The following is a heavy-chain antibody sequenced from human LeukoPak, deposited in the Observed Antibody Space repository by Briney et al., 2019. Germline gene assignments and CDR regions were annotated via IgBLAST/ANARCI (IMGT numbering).Heavy chain of an antibody. CDR1: GFTFDDYA. Sequence: GGSLRLSCAASGFTFDDYAMHWVRQAPGKGLEWVSGISWNSGSIGYADSVKGRFTISRDNAKNSLYLQMNSLRAEDTALYYCAKDIGVDYGVSPAPYFDYWGQGTLVTVSS. J-gene: IGHJ4*02. D-gene: IGHD4-17*01. V-gene: IGHV3-9*01. CDR3: AKDIGVDYGVSPAPYFDY. CDR2: ISWNSGSI.